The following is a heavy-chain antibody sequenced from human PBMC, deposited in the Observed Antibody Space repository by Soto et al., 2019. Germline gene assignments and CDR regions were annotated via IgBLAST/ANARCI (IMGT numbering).Heavy chain of an antibody. V-gene: IGHV1-18*01. J-gene: IGHJ4*02. D-gene: IGHD3-16*01. CDR3: ARDLYDYEARAGMSGY. CDR2: IRVNNGDT. CDR1: GYTFTNSG. Sequence: QVQLVQSGAEVKKPGASVKVSCKASGYTFTNSGFSWVRQAPGQGLEWVGWIRVNNGDTHYAQKLQGRVTMTTDTSTSTAFMELRSLRSDDTAVYYCARDLYDYEARAGMSGYWGQGTLVTVSS.